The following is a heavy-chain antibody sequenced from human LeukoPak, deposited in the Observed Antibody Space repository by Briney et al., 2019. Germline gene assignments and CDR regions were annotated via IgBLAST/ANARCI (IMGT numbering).Heavy chain of an antibody. V-gene: IGHV4-61*09. CDR1: GGSISSGSYY. Sequence: SETLSLTCTVSGGSISSGSYYWSWIRQPAGKGLEWIGHIYTSGSTNYNPSLKSRVTISVDTSKNQFSLKLSSVTAADTAVYYCARSTYCSGGSCSHNWFDPWGQGTLVTVSS. CDR2: IYTSGST. D-gene: IGHD2-15*01. CDR3: ARSTYCSGGSCSHNWFDP. J-gene: IGHJ5*02.